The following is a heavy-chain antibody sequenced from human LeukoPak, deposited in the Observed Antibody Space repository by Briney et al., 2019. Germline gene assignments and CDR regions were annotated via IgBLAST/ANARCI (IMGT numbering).Heavy chain of an antibody. J-gene: IGHJ1*01. CDR3: ARGVSYYDSSGYYNEYFQH. D-gene: IGHD3-22*01. V-gene: IGHV4-59*08. CDR1: GRSISSYY. CDR2: TYYSGST. Sequence: SKTLSLTCTVSGRSISSYYWSWIRQPPGKGLEWIGYTYYSGSTNYNPSLKSRVTISVDTSKNQFSLKLSSVTAADTAVYYCARGVSYYDSSGYYNEYFQHWGQGTLVTVSS.